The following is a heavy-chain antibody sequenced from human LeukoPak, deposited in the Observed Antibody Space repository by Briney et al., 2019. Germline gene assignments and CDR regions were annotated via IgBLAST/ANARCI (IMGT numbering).Heavy chain of an antibody. Sequence: GGSLRLSCAASGLTFSDYYMTWIRQTPGKGLEWVSYIGSGGGYTNYADSVKGRFAISRDNAKSSLYLQMTSLRAEDTAVYYCASTPGTGNYFDYWGQGTLVTVSS. CDR2: IGSGGGYT. CDR1: GLTFSDYY. D-gene: IGHD6-13*01. CDR3: ASTPGTGNYFDY. V-gene: IGHV3-11*06. J-gene: IGHJ4*02.